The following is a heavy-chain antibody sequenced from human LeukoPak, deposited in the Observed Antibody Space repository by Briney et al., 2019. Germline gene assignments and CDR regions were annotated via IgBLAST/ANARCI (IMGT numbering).Heavy chain of an antibody. CDR2: IIPILGIA. D-gene: IGHD2-2*01. CDR3: ARISDCSSTSCSVDY. CDR1: GGTFSSYT. V-gene: IGHV1-69*02. Sequence: SVKVSCKASGGTFSSYTISWVRQAPGQGPEWMGRIIPILGIANYAQKFQGRVTITADKSTSTAYMELSSLRSEDTAVYYCARISDCSSTSCSVDYWGQGTLVTVSS. J-gene: IGHJ4*02.